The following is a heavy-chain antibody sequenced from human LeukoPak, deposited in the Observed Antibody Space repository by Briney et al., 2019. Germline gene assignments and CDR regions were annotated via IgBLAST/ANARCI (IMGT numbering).Heavy chain of an antibody. CDR2: ISSSSSYI. CDR1: GFTFSSYS. J-gene: IGHJ4*02. V-gene: IGHV3-21*01. CDR3: ARRRLWFGESPPDY. Sequence: GGSLRLSCAASGFTFSSYSMNWVRQAPGKGLEWVSSISSSSSYIYYADSVKGRFTISRDNAKNSLYLQKNSLRAEDTAVYYCARRRLWFGESPPDYWGQGTLVTVSS. D-gene: IGHD3-10*01.